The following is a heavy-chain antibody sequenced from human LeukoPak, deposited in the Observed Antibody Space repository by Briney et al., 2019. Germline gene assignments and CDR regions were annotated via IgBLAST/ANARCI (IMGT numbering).Heavy chain of an antibody. D-gene: IGHD2-2*01. V-gene: IGHV3-64D*06. CDR2: ISTHGDST. CDR1: GFTFSSYW. Sequence: GGSLRLSCEVSGFTFSSYWMHWVRQAPGKGLEYVSAISTHGDSTYYADSVKGRFTISRDNSKNTLYLQMSSLRVEDMAVYYCVKESTTSWLFDYWGQGTLVTVSS. J-gene: IGHJ4*02. CDR3: VKESTTSWLFDY.